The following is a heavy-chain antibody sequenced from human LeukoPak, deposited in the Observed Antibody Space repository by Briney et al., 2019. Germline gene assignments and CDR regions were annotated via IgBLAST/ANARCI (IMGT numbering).Heavy chain of an antibody. J-gene: IGHJ3*02. CDR1: EYTFTGYY. V-gene: IGHV1-2*02. D-gene: IGHD1-1*01. CDR3: ARVQLERHDDAFDI. CDR2: INPNSGGT. Sequence: ASVKVSCKASEYTFTGYYMHWVRQAPGQGLEWMGWINPNSGGTNYAQKFQGRVTMTRDTSISTAYMELSRLRSDDTAVYYCARVQLERHDDAFDIWGQGTMVTVSS.